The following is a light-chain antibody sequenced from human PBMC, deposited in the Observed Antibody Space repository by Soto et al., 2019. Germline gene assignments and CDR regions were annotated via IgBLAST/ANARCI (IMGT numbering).Light chain of an antibody. V-gene: IGKV1-9*01. CDR2: AAS. J-gene: IGKJ3*01. Sequence: DIQLTQSPSYLSASVGDRVTITCRASQGISNYLAWYQQKPGKAPQLLIYAASTLQSGGPSRFSGSGSGTEFTLTMSSLQPEDSATYFCQQLNSSPFTFGPGTKVDIK. CDR1: QGISNY. CDR3: QQLNSSPFT.